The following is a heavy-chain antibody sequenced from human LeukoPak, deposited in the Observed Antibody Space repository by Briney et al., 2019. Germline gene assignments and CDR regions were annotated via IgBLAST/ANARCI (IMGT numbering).Heavy chain of an antibody. CDR1: GGSISSYY. D-gene: IGHD2-8*01. J-gene: IGHJ4*02. Sequence: SETLSLTCTVSGGSISSYYWSWIRQPPGKGLEWIGYIHYSGSTNYNPSLKSRVTISVDTSKSQFSLKLSSVTAADTAVYYCARNTKTSTNVDYWGQGTLVTVSS. CDR3: ARNTKTSTNVDY. V-gene: IGHV4-59*08. CDR2: IHYSGST.